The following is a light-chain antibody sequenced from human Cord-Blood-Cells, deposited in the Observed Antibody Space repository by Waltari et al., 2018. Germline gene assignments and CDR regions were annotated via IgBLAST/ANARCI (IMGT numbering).Light chain of an antibody. CDR1: QSISSW. J-gene: IGKJ1*01. V-gene: IGKV1-5*01. Sequence: DLQMTQSPSTLSESVGDRVTITCRASQSISSWLGWYQQKPGKAPMLLIYDASSLGSGVPSRFSGSGSGTEFTLTISSLQPDDFATYYCQQYNSYWTFGQGTKVEIK. CDR2: DAS. CDR3: QQYNSYWT.